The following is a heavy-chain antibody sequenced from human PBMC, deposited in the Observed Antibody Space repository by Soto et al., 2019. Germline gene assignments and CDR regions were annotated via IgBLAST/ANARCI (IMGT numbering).Heavy chain of an antibody. D-gene: IGHD3-22*01. Sequence: AGGSLRLSCAASGFTFSDYYMSWIRQAPGKGLEWVSYISSSSSYTNYADSVKGRFTISRDNAKNSLYLQMNSLRAEDTAVYYCAKVRDSSGSDYWGQGTLVTVSS. CDR2: ISSSSSYT. CDR3: AKVRDSSGSDY. J-gene: IGHJ4*02. CDR1: GFTFSDYY. V-gene: IGHV3-11*06.